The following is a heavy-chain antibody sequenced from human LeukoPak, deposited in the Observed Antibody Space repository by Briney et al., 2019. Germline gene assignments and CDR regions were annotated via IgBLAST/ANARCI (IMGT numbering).Heavy chain of an antibody. CDR2: ISSSSTYI. CDR1: GFTFNNYN. Sequence: PGGSLRLSCTASGFTFNNYNLNWVRPAPGKGLEWVSSISSSSTYIYYADSVKGRFTVSRDNAKSSVYLQMNSLRSEDTAVYYCARPTWSYNAFDIWGRGTLVTVSS. V-gene: IGHV3-21*01. D-gene: IGHD2-15*01. CDR3: ARPTWSYNAFDI. J-gene: IGHJ3*02.